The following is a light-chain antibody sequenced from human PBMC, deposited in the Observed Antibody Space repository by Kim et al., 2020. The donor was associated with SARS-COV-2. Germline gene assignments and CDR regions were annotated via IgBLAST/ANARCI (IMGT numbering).Light chain of an antibody. V-gene: IGKV3-15*01. CDR3: QQYNEWPPWT. Sequence: VSPGERATLSCRASQNIFSNLAWYQQKRGQAPRLLIYDVSTRATGIPARFSGSGSGTEFSLTISSLQSEDSAVYYCQQYNEWPPWTFGQGTKV. CDR1: QNIFSN. CDR2: DVS. J-gene: IGKJ1*01.